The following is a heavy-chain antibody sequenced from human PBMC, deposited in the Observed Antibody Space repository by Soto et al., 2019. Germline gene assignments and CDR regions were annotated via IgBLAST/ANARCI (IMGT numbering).Heavy chain of an antibody. CDR1: GFTFSSYW. V-gene: IGHV3-7*01. CDR2: IKQDGSEK. Sequence: GGSLRLSCAASGFTFSSYWMSWVRQAPGKGLEWVANIKQDGSEKYYVDSVKGRFTISRDNAKNSLYRQMNSPRAEDSAEYYCASLDSRGINGAFDIWGQGTMVTVSS. D-gene: IGHD3-10*01. CDR3: ASLDSRGINGAFDI. J-gene: IGHJ3*02.